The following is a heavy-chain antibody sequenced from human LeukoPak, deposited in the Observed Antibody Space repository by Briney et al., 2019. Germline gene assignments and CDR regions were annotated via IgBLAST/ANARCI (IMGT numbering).Heavy chain of an antibody. CDR3: AKDTTRHYFDY. CDR2: ISGPGGST. J-gene: IGHJ4*02. CDR1: GFTFSSYA. V-gene: IGHV3-23*01. D-gene: IGHD1-26*01. Sequence: GASLRLSCAASGFTFSSYAMSWVRQAPGKGLEWVSGISGPGGSTYYADSVKGRFTISRDNSKNTLYLQMNSLRAEDTAVYYCAKDTTRHYFDYWGQGTLVTVSS.